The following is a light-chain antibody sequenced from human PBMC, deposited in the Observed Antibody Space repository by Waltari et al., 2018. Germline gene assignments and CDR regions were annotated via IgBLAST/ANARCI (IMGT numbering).Light chain of an antibody. J-gene: IGLJ3*02. Sequence: QTVVTQEPSFSVSPGGTVTLTCGLTSGSVSTSYYPSWNQQTPGQAPRTLIYNTNTRSSGVPARFSGSILGNKAALTITGAQADDESDYYCVLYMGSGISVFGGGTRLTVL. CDR3: VLYMGSGISV. CDR1: SGSVSTSYY. V-gene: IGLV8-61*01. CDR2: NTN.